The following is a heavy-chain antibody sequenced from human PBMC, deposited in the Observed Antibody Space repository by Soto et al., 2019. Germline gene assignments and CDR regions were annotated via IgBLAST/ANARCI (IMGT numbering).Heavy chain of an antibody. CDR3: ARERAGARSKDYYYYMDV. Sequence: SETLSLTCTVSGGSISSSSYYWGWIRQPPGKGLEWIGSIYYSGSTYYNPSLKSRVTISVDTSKNQFSLKLSSVTAADTAVYYCARERAGARSKDYYYYMDVWGKGTTVTVSS. D-gene: IGHD1-26*01. CDR2: IYYSGST. CDR1: GGSISSSSYY. V-gene: IGHV4-39*02. J-gene: IGHJ6*03.